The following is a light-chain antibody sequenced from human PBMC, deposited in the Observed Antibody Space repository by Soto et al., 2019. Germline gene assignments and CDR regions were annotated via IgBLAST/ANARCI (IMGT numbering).Light chain of an antibody. J-gene: IGKJ1*01. CDR2: AAS. CDR3: QQSYSTPQT. CDR1: QSISSY. Sequence: DIQMTQSPSSLSASVGDRVTMACVASQSISSYLNWYQQKPGKAPKLLIYAASSLQSGVPSRFSGSGSGTDFTLTISSLQPEDFATYYCQQSYSTPQTFGQGTKVDI. V-gene: IGKV1-39*01.